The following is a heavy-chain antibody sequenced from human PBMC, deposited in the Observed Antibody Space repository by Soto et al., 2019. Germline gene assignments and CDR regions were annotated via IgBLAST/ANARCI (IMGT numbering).Heavy chain of an antibody. J-gene: IGHJ4*02. CDR1: GDSVSSVGFH. D-gene: IGHD3-3*01. Sequence: LSLTCTVSGDSVSSVGFHWAWLRRPPGKGLEWIGYIYNGGSTDYRPSLESRMNMSLDATRNHYSRRLTSVTAADTAVYFCARAPVGLDTISYFDYWGKGKLVTVSS. V-gene: IGHV4-30-4*01. CDR2: IYNGGST. CDR3: ARAPVGLDTISYFDY.